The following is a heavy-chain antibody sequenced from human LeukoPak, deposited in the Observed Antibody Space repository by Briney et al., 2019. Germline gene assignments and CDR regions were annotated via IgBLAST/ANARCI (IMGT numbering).Heavy chain of an antibody. J-gene: IGHJ6*03. Sequence: GTSVKVSCKASGFTFTSSAMQWVRQARGQRLEWIGWIVVGSGNTNYAQKFQERVTITRDMSTSTAYMELSSLRSEDTAVYYCARTANYYYYYLDVWGKGTTVTISS. CDR3: ARTANYYYYYLDV. CDR2: IVVGSGNT. CDR1: GFTFTSSA. V-gene: IGHV1-58*02.